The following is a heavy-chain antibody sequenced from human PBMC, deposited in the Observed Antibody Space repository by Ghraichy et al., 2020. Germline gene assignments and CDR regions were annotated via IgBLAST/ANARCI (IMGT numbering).Heavy chain of an antibody. D-gene: IGHD2-15*01. CDR3: ARGRSYCSGGSCYFDY. CDR1: GGSFSGYY. V-gene: IGHV4-34*01. Sequence: SQTLSLTCAVYGGSFSGYYWSWIRQPPGKGLEWIGEINHSGSTNYHPSLKSRVTISVDTSKNQFSLKLSSVTAADTAVYYCARGRSYCSGGSCYFDYWGQGTLVTVSS. CDR2: INHSGST. J-gene: IGHJ4*02.